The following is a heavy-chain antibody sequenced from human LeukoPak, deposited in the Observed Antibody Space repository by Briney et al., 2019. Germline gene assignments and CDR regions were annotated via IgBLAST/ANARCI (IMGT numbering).Heavy chain of an antibody. CDR1: GYTFTSYY. CDR3: ARDQATVATPWWDH. Sequence: GASVKVSCKASGYTFTSYYVHWVRQAPGQGLEWMGWINANSGGTNYAQKFQGRVTMTRDTSISTAYMELSRLRSDDTAVYFCARDQATVATPWWDHWGQGTLVTVSS. V-gene: IGHV1-2*02. D-gene: IGHD4-23*01. J-gene: IGHJ4*02. CDR2: INANSGGT.